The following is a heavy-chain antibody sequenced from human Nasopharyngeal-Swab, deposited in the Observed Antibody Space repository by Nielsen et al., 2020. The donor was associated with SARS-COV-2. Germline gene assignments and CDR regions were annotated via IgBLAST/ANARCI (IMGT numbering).Heavy chain of an antibody. D-gene: IGHD3-22*01. Sequence: WIRQPPGKGLEWIGYIYYSGSTYYNPSLKSRVTISVDTSKNQFSLKLSSVTAADTAVYYCARDAITMIVVVSAFDIWGQGTMVTVSS. V-gene: IGHV4-31*02. CDR3: ARDAITMIVVVSAFDI. CDR2: IYYSGST. J-gene: IGHJ3*02.